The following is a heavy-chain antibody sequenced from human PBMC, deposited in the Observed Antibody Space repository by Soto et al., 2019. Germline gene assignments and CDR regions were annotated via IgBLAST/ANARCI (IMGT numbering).Heavy chain of an antibody. CDR1: GGTFSSYA. D-gene: IGHD3-3*01. Sequence: ASVKVSCKASGGTFSSYAISWVRQAPGQGLEWMGGIIPIFGTANYAQKFQGRVTITADESTSTAYMELSSLRSEDTAVYYCATSGRTIFGVVISDYFDYWGQGTLVTVSS. V-gene: IGHV1-69*13. CDR3: ATSGRTIFGVVISDYFDY. J-gene: IGHJ4*02. CDR2: IIPIFGTA.